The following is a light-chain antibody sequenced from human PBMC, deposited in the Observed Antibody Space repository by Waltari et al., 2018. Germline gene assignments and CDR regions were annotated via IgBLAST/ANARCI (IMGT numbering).Light chain of an antibody. Sequence: SYELAQPPSVSVSPGQTASITCSGAKLGDKDVAWYQQRPGQSPGLVMDQDDKRPSGIPERFSGSNSGNTATLTISGTQAMDEADYYCQAWDNSAVSTIIFGGGTTLTVL. CDR3: QAWDNSAVSTII. J-gene: IGLJ2*01. V-gene: IGLV3-1*01. CDR1: KLGDKD. CDR2: QDD.